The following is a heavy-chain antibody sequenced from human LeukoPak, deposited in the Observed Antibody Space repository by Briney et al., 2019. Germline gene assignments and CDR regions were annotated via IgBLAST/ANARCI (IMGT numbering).Heavy chain of an antibody. D-gene: IGHD1-14*01. CDR1: GGSISSSSYY. CDR3: AGHSIITRAFFDN. V-gene: IGHV4-61*05. J-gene: IGHJ4*02. Sequence: PSETLSLTCTVSGGSISSSSYYWGWIRQPPEKALEWIGRIYHSGSIYYSGSTYYNPSLTSRVTIAVDTSKNQFSLKLSSVTAAETALYYCAGHSIITRAFFDNWGQGTLVTVSS. CDR2: IYHSGSIYYSGST.